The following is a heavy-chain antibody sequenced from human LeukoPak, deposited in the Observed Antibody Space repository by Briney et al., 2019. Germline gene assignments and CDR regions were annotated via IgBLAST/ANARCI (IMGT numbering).Heavy chain of an antibody. V-gene: IGHV1-18*01. CDR3: ARGLPTGSAPYHFDY. D-gene: IGHD3-16*01. J-gene: IGHJ4*02. Sequence: GASVKVSCKASGGTFSSYAISWVRQAPGQGLEWMGWVSAYNGNTNYAQKLQGRVTMTTDTSTSTAYMELRSLRSDDTAVYYCARGLPTGSAPYHFDYWGQGTLVTVSS. CDR1: GGTFSSYA. CDR2: VSAYNGNT.